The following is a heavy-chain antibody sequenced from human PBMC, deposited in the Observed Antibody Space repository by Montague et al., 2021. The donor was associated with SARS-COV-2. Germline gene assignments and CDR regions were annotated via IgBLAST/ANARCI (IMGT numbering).Heavy chain of an antibody. V-gene: IGHV4-34*01. CDR3: ARGLPARGLYLSGSGSYYD. J-gene: IGHJ4*02. Sequence: SETLSLTCAVYGGSFSGYYWSWIRQPPGKGLEWIGEINHSGSTNYNPSLKSRVTISVDTSKNQFSPKLSSVTAADTAVYYCARGLPARGLYLSGSGSYYDWGQGTLVTVSS. D-gene: IGHD3-10*01. CDR2: INHSGST. CDR1: GGSFSGYY.